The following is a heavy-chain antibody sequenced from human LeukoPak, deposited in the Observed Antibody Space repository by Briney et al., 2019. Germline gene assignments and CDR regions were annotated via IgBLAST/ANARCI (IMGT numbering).Heavy chain of an antibody. CDR1: GGSISSSSYY. Sequence: SETLSLTCTVSGGSISSSSYYWGWIRQPPGKGLEWIGSIYYSGSTYYNPSLKSRVTISVDTSKNQLSLKLSSVTAADTAVYYCARHRYFGWFERYYYYYYGMDVWGQGTTVTVSS. V-gene: IGHV4-39*01. D-gene: IGHD3-9*01. CDR3: ARHRYFGWFERYYYYYYGMDV. J-gene: IGHJ6*02. CDR2: IYYSGST.